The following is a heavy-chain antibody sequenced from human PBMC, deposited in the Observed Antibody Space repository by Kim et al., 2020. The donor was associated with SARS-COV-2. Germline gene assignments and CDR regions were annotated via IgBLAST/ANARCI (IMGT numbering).Heavy chain of an antibody. CDR3: ARGSAHYYDSSGYYWDY. J-gene: IGHJ4*02. D-gene: IGHD3-22*01. V-gene: IGHV4-31*02. Sequence: RKSRVTLSVDTSKNQFSLKLSSVTAADTAVYYCARGSAHYYDSSGYYWDYWGQGTLVTVSS.